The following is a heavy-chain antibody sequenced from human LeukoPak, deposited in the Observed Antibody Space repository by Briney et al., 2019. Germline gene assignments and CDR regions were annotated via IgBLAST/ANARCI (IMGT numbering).Heavy chain of an antibody. CDR1: RLTFSSYN. CDR3: AAASAFSSSWRS. J-gene: IGHJ5*02. D-gene: IGHD6-13*01. CDR2: ITASDTTK. V-gene: IGHV3-48*01. Sequence: GGSLRLSCASSRLTFSSYNMNWVRQAPGKGPEWVAYITASDTTKYYADSVKGRFTISRDNAKKSLFLQMTSLRAEDTAVYYCAAASAFSSSWRSWGQGTVVSVSS.